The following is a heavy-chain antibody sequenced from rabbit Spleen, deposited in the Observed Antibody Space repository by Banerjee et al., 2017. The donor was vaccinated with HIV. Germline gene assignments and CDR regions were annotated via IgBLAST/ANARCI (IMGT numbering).Heavy chain of an antibody. J-gene: IGHJ4*01. Sequence: QEQLEESGGGLVQPEGSLTLTCTASGFSFSSGYDIVWVRQAPGKGLEWIGFIYTGNGKNYYASWAKGRFTISKTSSTTVTLQMTSLTAADTATYFCARETSSGWGVVLYYFNLWGPGTLVTVS. CDR1: GFSFSSGYD. V-gene: IGHV1S45*01. CDR3: ARETSSGWGVVLYYFNL. D-gene: IGHD4-1*01. CDR2: IYTGNGKN.